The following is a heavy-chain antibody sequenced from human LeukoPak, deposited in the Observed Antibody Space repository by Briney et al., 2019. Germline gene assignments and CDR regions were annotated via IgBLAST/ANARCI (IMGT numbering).Heavy chain of an antibody. CDR1: GFSFSYHG. Sequence: PGGSLRLSCAASGFSFSYHGMNWVRQAPGKGLEWVSGVSPPGGGTYYADSVKGRFTISRDDSRNTLSLQMNSLRVEDAAVYYCARDLAWGAFDYWGQGILVAVSS. J-gene: IGHJ4*02. CDR2: VSPPGGGT. V-gene: IGHV3-23*01. CDR3: ARDLAWGAFDY. D-gene: IGHD7-27*01.